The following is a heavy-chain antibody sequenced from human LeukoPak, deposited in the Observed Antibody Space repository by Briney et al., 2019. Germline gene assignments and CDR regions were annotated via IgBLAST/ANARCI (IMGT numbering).Heavy chain of an antibody. CDR3: ARETSLAGFASGLGFNY. J-gene: IGHJ4*02. CDR1: GGSISGWY. V-gene: IGHV4-59*01. Sequence: SETLSLTCTVSGGSISGWYWSWIRQPPGKGLEWIGNIYGSGYTNYIPSLKSRVTMSIDTSKNHFSLKLTSVTAADTATYYCARETSLAGFASGLGFNYWGQGILVSVSS. D-gene: IGHD6-19*01. CDR2: IYGSGYT.